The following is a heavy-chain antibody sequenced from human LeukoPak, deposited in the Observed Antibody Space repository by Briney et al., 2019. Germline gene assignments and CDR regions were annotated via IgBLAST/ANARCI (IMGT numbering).Heavy chain of an antibody. D-gene: IGHD1/OR15-1a*01. J-gene: IGHJ4*02. CDR1: GFTFSSYS. Sequence: KTGGSLRLSCAASGFTFSSYSMTWVRQAPGKGLEWVSSISSSSSYIYYAYSVKGRFTISRDNANNSLYLQMISLRAEDTAVYYCARDGGGTVPDYWGQGTLVTVSS. CDR3: ARDGGGTVPDY. CDR2: ISSSSSYI. V-gene: IGHV3-21*01.